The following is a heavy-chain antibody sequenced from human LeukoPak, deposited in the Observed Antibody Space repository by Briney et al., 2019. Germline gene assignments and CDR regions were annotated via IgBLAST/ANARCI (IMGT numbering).Heavy chain of an antibody. Sequence: PGGSLRLSCAASGFTFSTYAMSWVRQAPGKGLEWVSSISASGGTTYYADSVKGRFTFSRDNSKNTLYLQMNSLRAEDTAMYYCARGFSSGWYGGDAFDIWGQGTMVTVSS. D-gene: IGHD6-19*01. V-gene: IGHV3-23*01. CDR2: ISASGGTT. J-gene: IGHJ3*02. CDR3: ARGFSSGWYGGDAFDI. CDR1: GFTFSTYA.